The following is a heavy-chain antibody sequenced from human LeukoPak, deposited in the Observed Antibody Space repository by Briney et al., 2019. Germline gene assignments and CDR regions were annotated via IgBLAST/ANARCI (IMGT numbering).Heavy chain of an antibody. D-gene: IGHD5-24*01. CDR1: GFTFDDYG. V-gene: IGHV3-20*04. J-gene: IGHJ6*03. Sequence: PGGSLRLSCAASGFTFDDYGMSWVRQAPGKGLEWVSGINWNGGSTGYADSVKGRFTISRDNAKNSLYLQMNSLRAEDTAVYYCARVEMATIAYYYYYMDVWGKGTTVTVSS. CDR3: ARVEMATIAYYYYYMDV. CDR2: INWNGGST.